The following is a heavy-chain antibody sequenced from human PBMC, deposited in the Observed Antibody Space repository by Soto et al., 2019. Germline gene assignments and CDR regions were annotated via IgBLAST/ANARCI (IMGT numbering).Heavy chain of an antibody. CDR3: ARDAVGATTLGSPQTSFDY. CDR2: INHSGST. Sequence: SETLSLTCAVYGGSFSGYYWSWIRQPPGKGLELIGEINHSGSTNYNPSLKSRVTISVDTSKNQFSLKLSSVTAADTAVYYCARDAVGATTLGSPQTSFDYWGQGTLVTVSS. CDR1: GGSFSGYY. V-gene: IGHV4-34*01. D-gene: IGHD1-26*01. J-gene: IGHJ4*02.